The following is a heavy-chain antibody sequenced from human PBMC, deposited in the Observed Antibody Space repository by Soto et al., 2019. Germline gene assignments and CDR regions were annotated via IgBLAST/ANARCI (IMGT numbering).Heavy chain of an antibody. Sequence: EVQLVESGGGLVQPGGSLRLSCAGSGFTFSDYYIDWVRQAPGKGLEWVGRSRDKGNSYSTDYAASVKGRFTVSRDASKNSLYLHMNSLKTEDTALYYCTRSIPGTTSSDYWGQGTLVTVSS. CDR1: GFTFSDYY. CDR2: SRDKGNSYST. CDR3: TRSIPGTTSSDY. V-gene: IGHV3-72*01. D-gene: IGHD1-7*01. J-gene: IGHJ4*02.